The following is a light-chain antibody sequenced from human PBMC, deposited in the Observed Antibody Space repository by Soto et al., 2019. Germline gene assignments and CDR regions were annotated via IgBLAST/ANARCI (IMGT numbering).Light chain of an antibody. CDR3: QQSNSFPLS. CDR2: GAS. Sequence: DIQMTQSPSYVSASVGDRVIITCRASRGISSWLAWYQQRPGKAPNFLIYGASTLQTGVPSLFSGSGSGTDFTLTITNLQAEDFATYYCQQSNSFPLSFGGGTKVEIK. J-gene: IGKJ4*01. V-gene: IGKV1-12*01. CDR1: RGISSW.